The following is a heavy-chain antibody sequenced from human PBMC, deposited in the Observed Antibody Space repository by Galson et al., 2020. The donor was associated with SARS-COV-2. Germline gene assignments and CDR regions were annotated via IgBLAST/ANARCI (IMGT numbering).Heavy chain of an antibody. CDR1: GFTFSSYE. Sequence: GGSLRLSCTASGFTFSSYEMNWVRQAPGKGLEWISYISGGGSTIYYADSVKGRFTISRDNAKNSLYLQMNSLRAEDTAVYYCARDRFYGSGSLLVNYYYYYMDVWGKGTTVTVSS. CDR3: ARDRFYGSGSLLVNYYYYYMDV. J-gene: IGHJ6*03. D-gene: IGHD3-10*01. CDR2: ISGGGSTI. V-gene: IGHV3-48*03.